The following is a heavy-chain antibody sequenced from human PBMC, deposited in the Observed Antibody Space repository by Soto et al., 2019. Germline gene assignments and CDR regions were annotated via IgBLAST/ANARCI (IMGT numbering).Heavy chain of an antibody. J-gene: IGHJ6*02. Sequence: EVQLVESGGGLVHPGGSLRLSCVVSGFTFSGYSMNWVRQTPGKGLEWLSYISSAGTTISYADSVKGRFTISRDNAKNSLYLQMNRLRDEDTAVYYCARDFDCADGVCYTGYYYYGLDVWGQGTTVTVSS. CDR2: ISSAGTTI. V-gene: IGHV3-48*02. D-gene: IGHD2-8*01. CDR3: ARDFDCADGVCYTGYYYYGLDV. CDR1: GFTFSGYS.